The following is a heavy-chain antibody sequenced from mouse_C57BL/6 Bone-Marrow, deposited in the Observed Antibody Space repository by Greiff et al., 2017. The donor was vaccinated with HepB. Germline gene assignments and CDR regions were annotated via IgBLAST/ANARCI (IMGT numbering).Heavy chain of an antibody. CDR2: INSDGGST. J-gene: IGHJ4*01. V-gene: IGHV5-2*01. CDR1: EYEFPSHD. Sequence: EVKLVESGGGLVQPGESLKLSCESNEYEFPSHDMSWVRKTPEKRLELVAAINSDGGSTYYPDTMERRFIISRDNTKKTLYMQMSRLRSEDTALYYCARGGNYDAGAMDYWGQGTSVTVSS. CDR3: ARGGNYDAGAMDY. D-gene: IGHD2-3*01.